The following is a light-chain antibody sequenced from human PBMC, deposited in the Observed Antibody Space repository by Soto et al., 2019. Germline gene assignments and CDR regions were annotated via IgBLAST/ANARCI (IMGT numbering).Light chain of an antibody. CDR2: GAS. CDR1: QGFIIIY. CDR3: QQYGSSPRT. Sequence: IVLTQSAGTLSLSPGERATLSCSASQGFIIIYLAWYQQKPGQAPRLLIYGASNMATGSPDRFRGSGSGTDFTLTICRLEPEDCAVYYCQQYGSSPRTFGQRTKV. V-gene: IGKV3-20*01. J-gene: IGKJ1*01.